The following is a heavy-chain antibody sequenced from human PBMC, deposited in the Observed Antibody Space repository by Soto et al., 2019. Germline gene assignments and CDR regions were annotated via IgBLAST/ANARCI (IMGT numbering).Heavy chain of an antibody. Sequence: ASVKVSCKASGYTFTGYYMHWVRQAPGRGLEWMGWINPNSGGTNYAQKFQGRVTMTRDTSISTAYMELSRLRSDDTAVYYCARDAGLGYCSSTSCYRRGEGFDYWGQGTLVTVSS. D-gene: IGHD2-2*02. V-gene: IGHV1-2*02. CDR3: ARDAGLGYCSSTSCYRRGEGFDY. CDR1: GYTFTGYY. J-gene: IGHJ4*02. CDR2: INPNSGGT.